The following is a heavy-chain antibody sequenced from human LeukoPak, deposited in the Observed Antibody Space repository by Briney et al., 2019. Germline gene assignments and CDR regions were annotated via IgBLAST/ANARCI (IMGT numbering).Heavy chain of an antibody. Sequence: GGSLRLSCAASGFTFSDYYMSWIRQAPGKGLEWVSYISSSGSTIYYADSVKGRFTISRDNAKNSLYLQMSSLRAEDTALYYCARDGTAPGVYFDYWGHGTLVTVSS. CDR1: GFTFSDYY. CDR3: ARDGTAPGVYFDY. V-gene: IGHV3-11*04. D-gene: IGHD6-13*01. J-gene: IGHJ4*01. CDR2: ISSSGSTI.